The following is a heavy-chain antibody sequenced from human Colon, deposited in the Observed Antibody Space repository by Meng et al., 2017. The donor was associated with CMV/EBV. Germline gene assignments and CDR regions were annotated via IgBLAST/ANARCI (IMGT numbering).Heavy chain of an antibody. J-gene: IGHJ4*02. D-gene: IGHD1-26*01. CDR3: ARGFASVGATTNHFDY. Sequence: ASVKVSCKASGYTFTGHYIHWVRQAPGQGLEWMGWINPNSGGRNFAQKFQGRVTMTRDTSINTAYMELTGLRSDDTAVYYCARGFASVGATTNHFDYWGQGTLVTVSS. V-gene: IGHV1-2*02. CDR2: INPNSGGR. CDR1: GYTFTGHY.